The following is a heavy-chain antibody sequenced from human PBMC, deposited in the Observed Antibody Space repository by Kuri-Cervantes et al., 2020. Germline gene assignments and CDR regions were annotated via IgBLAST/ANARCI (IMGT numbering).Heavy chain of an antibody. D-gene: IGHD6-19*01. CDR1: GDSISSVDYY. CDR2: IYYSGST. Sequence: SETLSHTCYVSGDSISSVDYYWTWIRQHPGKGLEWIGSIYYSGSTYYNPSLKSRVTISADTSKNQFSLKLSSVTAADTAVYYCARQEAVAGNLDYWGQGTLVTVSS. V-gene: IGHV4-39*01. CDR3: ARQEAVAGNLDY. J-gene: IGHJ4*02.